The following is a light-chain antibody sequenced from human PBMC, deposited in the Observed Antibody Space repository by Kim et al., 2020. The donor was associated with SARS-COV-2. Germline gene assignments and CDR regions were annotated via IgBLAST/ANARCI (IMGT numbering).Light chain of an antibody. Sequence: VLTQSPLSLTVTLGQSASIACKSSQSLVYKGGNTYLSWFHQMLGQPPRRLIYKVYNRDSGVPDRFSGTGSVTDFTLTISRVEAVDVGIYYCMQGSQWPLTFGGGTKVDIK. CDR1: QSLVYKGGNTY. CDR3: MQGSQWPLT. V-gene: IGKV2-30*01. CDR2: KVY. J-gene: IGKJ4*01.